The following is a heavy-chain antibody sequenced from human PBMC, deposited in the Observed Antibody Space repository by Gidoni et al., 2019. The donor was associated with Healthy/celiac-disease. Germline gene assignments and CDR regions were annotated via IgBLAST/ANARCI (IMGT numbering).Heavy chain of an antibody. CDR3: ARAPIVAGPLPGYYFDY. CDR1: GFTFSSYS. CDR2: ISSSSSYI. J-gene: IGHJ4*02. D-gene: IGHD2-15*01. V-gene: IGHV3-21*01. Sequence: EVQLVESGGGLVKPGGSLRLSCAASGFTFSSYSMNWVRPAPGKGLEWVSSISSSSSYIYYADSVKGRFTISRDNAKNSLYLQMNSLRAEDTAVYYCARAPIVAGPLPGYYFDYWGQGTLVTVSS.